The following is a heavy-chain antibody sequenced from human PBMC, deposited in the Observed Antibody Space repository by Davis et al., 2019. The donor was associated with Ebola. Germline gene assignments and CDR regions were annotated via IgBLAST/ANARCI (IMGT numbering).Heavy chain of an antibody. CDR1: GFTFSSYG. Sequence: AGSLRLSCAASGFTFSSYGMHWVRQAPGKGLEWVAFIRYDGSNKYYADSVKGRFTISRDNSKNTLYLQMNSLRAEDTAFYYCARGPSTGNSFTYWGQGTLVTVSS. J-gene: IGHJ4*02. CDR2: IRYDGSNK. V-gene: IGHV3-30*02. D-gene: IGHD6-13*01. CDR3: ARGPSTGNSFTY.